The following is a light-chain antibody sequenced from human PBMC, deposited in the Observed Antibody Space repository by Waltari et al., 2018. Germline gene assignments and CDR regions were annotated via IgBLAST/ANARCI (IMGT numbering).Light chain of an antibody. V-gene: IGLV1-51*02. CDR2: EDN. J-gene: IGLJ3*02. CDR1: SSNIGNNY. Sequence: QSVLTQPPSVSAAPGQKVTISCSGSSSNIGNNYVSWYQQFPGTAPKLLISEDNNRPSGIPDRFSGSKSGTSATLGITGLQTGDEAVYYCGSWDSRLSGWLLGGGTKVTVL. CDR3: GSWDSRLSGWL.